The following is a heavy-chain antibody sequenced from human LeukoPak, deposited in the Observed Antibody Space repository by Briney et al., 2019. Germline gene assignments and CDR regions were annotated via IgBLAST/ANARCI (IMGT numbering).Heavy chain of an antibody. D-gene: IGHD3-22*01. Sequence: SETLSLTCTVSGGSISSSSYYWSWIRQPPGKGLEWIGEINHSGSTNYNPSLKSRVTISVDTSKNQFSLKLSSVTAADTAVYYCARGAKYYYDSSGLSWFDPWGQGTLVTVSS. CDR2: INHSGST. CDR1: GGSISSSSYY. CDR3: ARGAKYYYDSSGLSWFDP. J-gene: IGHJ5*02. V-gene: IGHV4-39*07.